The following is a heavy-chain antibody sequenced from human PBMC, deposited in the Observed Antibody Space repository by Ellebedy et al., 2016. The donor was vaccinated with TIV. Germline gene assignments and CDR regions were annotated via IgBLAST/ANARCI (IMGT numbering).Heavy chain of an antibody. CDR2: IYGNDDK. D-gene: IGHD1-7*01. J-gene: IGHJ4*02. CDR1: GFSLNTGGVA. CDR3: AHRQNYSFNY. V-gene: IGHV2-5*01. Sequence: SGPTLVKPTQTLTLTCTFSGFSLNTGGVAVGWIRQPPGKALEWLALIYGNDDKRYSPSLKRRLAITKDTSKNQVVLTMTNVDPVDTATYYCAHRQNYSFNYWGQGTRVTVSS.